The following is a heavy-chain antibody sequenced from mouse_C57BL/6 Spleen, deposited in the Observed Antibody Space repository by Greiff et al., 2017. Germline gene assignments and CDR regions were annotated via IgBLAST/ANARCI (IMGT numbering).Heavy chain of an antibody. CDR2: INPNNGGT. CDR1: GYTFTDYN. V-gene: IGHV1-22*01. Sequence: EVQLQQSGPELVKPGASVKMSCKASGYTFTDYNMHWVKQSHGKSLEWIGYINPNNGGTSYNQKFKGKATLTVNKSSSPAYMELRSLTSEDSAVYYCAREGGTTDLFDYWGQGTTLTVSS. J-gene: IGHJ2*01. D-gene: IGHD1-1*01. CDR3: AREGGTTDLFDY.